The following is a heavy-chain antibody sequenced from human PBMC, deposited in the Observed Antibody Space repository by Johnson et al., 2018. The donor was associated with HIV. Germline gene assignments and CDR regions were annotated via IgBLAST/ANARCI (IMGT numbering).Heavy chain of an antibody. Sequence: QVQLVESGGGVVQPGRSLRLSCAASGFTFSDYYMSWIRQAPGKGLEWVSYISSSGSTIYYADSVKGRLHISRDNAKNSLYLQMNSLRAEDTAVYYCARDHIRGYDSPNDAFDIWGQGTMVTVSS. CDR1: GFTFSDYY. CDR3: ARDHIRGYDSPNDAFDI. V-gene: IGHV3-11*04. J-gene: IGHJ3*02. CDR2: ISSSGSTI. D-gene: IGHD3-22*01.